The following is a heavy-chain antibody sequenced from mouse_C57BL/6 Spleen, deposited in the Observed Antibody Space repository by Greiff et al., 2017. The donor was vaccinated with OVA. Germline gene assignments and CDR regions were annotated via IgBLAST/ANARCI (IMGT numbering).Heavy chain of an antibody. D-gene: IGHD1-1*01. Sequence: QVHVKQSGTELVKPGASVKLSCKASGYTFTSYWMHWVKQRPGPGLEWIGNINPSNGGTNYNEKFKSKATLTVDKSSSTAYMQLSSLTSEDSAVYYCARGYYDELDYSMDYWGQGTSVTVSS. CDR2: INPSNGGT. J-gene: IGHJ4*01. CDR1: GYTFTSYW. V-gene: IGHV1-53*01. CDR3: ARGYYDELDYSMDY.